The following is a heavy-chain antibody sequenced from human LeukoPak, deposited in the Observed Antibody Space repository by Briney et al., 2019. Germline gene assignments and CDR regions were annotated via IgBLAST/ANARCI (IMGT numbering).Heavy chain of an antibody. J-gene: IGHJ4*02. V-gene: IGHV3-43D*03. CDR1: GFTFDEYA. CDR2: ISWDGGST. CDR3: AKERGDYDSSGYYPIDGY. Sequence: GGSLRLSCAASGFTFDEYAMHWVRQAPEKGLEWVSLISWDGGSTYYADSVKGRFTISRDNSKNTLYLQMNSLRAEDTAVYYCAKERGDYDSSGYYPIDGYWGQGTLVTVSS. D-gene: IGHD3-22*01.